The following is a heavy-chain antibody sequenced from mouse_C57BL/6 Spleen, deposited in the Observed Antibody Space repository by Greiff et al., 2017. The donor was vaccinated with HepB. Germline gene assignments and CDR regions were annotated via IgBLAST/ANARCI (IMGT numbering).Heavy chain of an antibody. V-gene: IGHV3-6*01. CDR1: GYSITSGYY. CDR3: AREGDYGSSFFAY. CDR2: ISYDGSN. Sequence: DVQLQESGPGLVKPSPSLSLTCSVTGYSITSGYYWNWIRQFPGNKLEWMGYISYDGSNNYNPSLKNRISITRDTSKNQFFLKLNSVTTEDTATYYCAREGDYGSSFFAYWGQGTLVTVSA. D-gene: IGHD1-1*01. J-gene: IGHJ3*01.